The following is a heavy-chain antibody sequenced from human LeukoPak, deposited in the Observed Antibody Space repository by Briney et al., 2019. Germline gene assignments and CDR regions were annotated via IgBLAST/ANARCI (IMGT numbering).Heavy chain of an antibody. D-gene: IGHD3-22*01. Sequence: PGGSLRLSCAASGFTFSSYGMHWVRQAPGKGLEWVAYIQYDGSNEQYADSVKGRFSISRDSSKNILYLQMNSLRAEDTAVYYCARKTDSGGQGDYWGPGTLVTVSS. V-gene: IGHV3-30*02. CDR1: GFTFSSYG. CDR3: ARKTDSGGQGDY. J-gene: IGHJ4*02. CDR2: IQYDGSNE.